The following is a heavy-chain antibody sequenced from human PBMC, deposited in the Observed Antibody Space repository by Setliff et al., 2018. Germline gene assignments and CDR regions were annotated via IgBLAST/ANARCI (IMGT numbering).Heavy chain of an antibody. Sequence: PSETLSLTCAAYGGTFSHYYWTWIRQSPGKGLEWIGEINHSGSTNYNPSLKSRVTISIDTSKDQFSLRMSSVSAADAAIYYCVRGRNVAARLLDTWGQGSRVTVSS. CDR2: INHSGST. V-gene: IGHV4-34*01. CDR1: GGTFSHYY. CDR3: VRGRNVAARLLDT. J-gene: IGHJ5*02. D-gene: IGHD6-6*01.